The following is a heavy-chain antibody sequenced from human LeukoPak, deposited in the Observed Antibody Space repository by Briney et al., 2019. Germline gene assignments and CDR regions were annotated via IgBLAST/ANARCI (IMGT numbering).Heavy chain of an antibody. V-gene: IGHV3-49*04. J-gene: IGHJ3*02. CDR2: IRSKAYGGTT. CDR1: GFTFGDYA. CDR3: TSVRMTTVVMSAFDI. Sequence: PGGSLRLSCTASGFTFGDYAMSWVRQAPGKGLEWVGFIRSKAYGGTTEYAASVKGRFTISRDDSKSIAYLQMNSLKTEDTAVYYCTSVRMTTVVMSAFDIWGQGTMVTVSS. D-gene: IGHD4-23*01.